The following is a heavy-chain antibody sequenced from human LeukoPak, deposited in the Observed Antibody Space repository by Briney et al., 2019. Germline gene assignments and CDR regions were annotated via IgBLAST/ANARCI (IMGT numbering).Heavy chain of an antibody. CDR1: GFTFSSYA. D-gene: IGHD1-26*01. CDR3: ASGANFLSEPLGAFDI. CDR2: ISYDGSNK. V-gene: IGHV3-30*14. Sequence: GRSLRLSCAASGFTFSSYAMHWVRQAPGKGLEWVAVISYDGSNKYYADSVKGRFTISRDNSKNTLYLQMNSLRAEDTAVYYCASGANFLSEPLGAFDIWGQGTMVTVSS. J-gene: IGHJ3*02.